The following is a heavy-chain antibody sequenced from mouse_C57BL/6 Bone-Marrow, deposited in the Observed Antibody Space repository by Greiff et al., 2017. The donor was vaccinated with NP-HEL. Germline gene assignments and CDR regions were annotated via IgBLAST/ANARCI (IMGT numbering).Heavy chain of an antibody. V-gene: IGHV14-2*01. D-gene: IGHD1-1*01. J-gene: IGHJ2*01. Sequence: EVKLQESGAELVKPGASVKLSCTASGFNIKDYYMHWVKQRTEQGLEWIGRIDPEDGETKYAPKFQGKATITADTSSNTAYLQLSSLTSEDTAVYYCARSSFITTVVADFDYWGQGTTLTVSS. CDR1: GFNIKDYY. CDR3: ARSSFITTVVADFDY. CDR2: IDPEDGET.